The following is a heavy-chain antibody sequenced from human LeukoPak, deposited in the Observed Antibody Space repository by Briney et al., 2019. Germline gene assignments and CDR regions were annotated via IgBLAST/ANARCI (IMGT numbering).Heavy chain of an antibody. V-gene: IGHV4-59*01. CDR2: IYYSGST. CDR1: GGSISSYY. J-gene: IGHJ4*02. Sequence: PSETLSLTCTVSGGSISSYYRSWIRQPPGKGLEGIGYIYYSGSTNYNPSLKSRVTISVDTSKNQFSLKLSSVTAADTAVYYCARGPGIAAAYDYWGQGTLVTVSS. CDR3: ARGPGIAAAYDY. D-gene: IGHD6-13*01.